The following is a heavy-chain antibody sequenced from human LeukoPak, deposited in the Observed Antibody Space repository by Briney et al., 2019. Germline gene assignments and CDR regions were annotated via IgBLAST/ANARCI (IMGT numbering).Heavy chain of an antibody. CDR1: GFTFSSYG. CDR3: AKDRFLYDSSGPLDY. V-gene: IGHV3-30*18. Sequence: PGRSLRLSCAASGFTFSSYGMHWVRQAPGKGLEWVAVISYDGSNKYYADFVKGRFTISRDNSKNTLYLQMNSLRAEDTAVYYCAKDRFLYDSSGPLDYWGQGTLVTVSS. D-gene: IGHD3-22*01. J-gene: IGHJ4*02. CDR2: ISYDGSNK.